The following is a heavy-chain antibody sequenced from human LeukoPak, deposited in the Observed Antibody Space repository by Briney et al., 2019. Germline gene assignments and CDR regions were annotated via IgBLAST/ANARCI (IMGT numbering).Heavy chain of an antibody. D-gene: IGHD6-19*01. CDR3: ARGSAQIAVAVGEDAFDI. Sequence: ASLKVSCKASGYTLTRYGNRWVREAPGQWLEWMGWISAYNGNTNYAQKLQGRVTMTTDTSTSTAYMELRSLRSDDTAVYYCARGSAQIAVAVGEDAFDIWGQGTMVTVSS. V-gene: IGHV1-18*04. J-gene: IGHJ3*02. CDR2: ISAYNGNT. CDR1: GYTLTRYG.